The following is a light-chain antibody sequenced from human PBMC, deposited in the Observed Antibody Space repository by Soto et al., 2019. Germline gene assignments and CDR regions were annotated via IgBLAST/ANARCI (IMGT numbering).Light chain of an antibody. Sequence: DIQMTQSPSTLSASVGDRVTITCRAIQNIYNWIAWYQPKPGKAPQFLIDDASTLESGVPSRFSGSGYGTEFTFTISSLQPDDSGSYYCQHMRTFGQGTKVEI. V-gene: IGKV1-5*01. CDR2: DAS. J-gene: IGKJ1*01. CDR3: QHMRT. CDR1: QNIYNW.